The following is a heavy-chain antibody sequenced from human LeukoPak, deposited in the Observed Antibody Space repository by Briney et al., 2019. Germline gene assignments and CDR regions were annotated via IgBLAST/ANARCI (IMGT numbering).Heavy chain of an antibody. CDR1: GFTFSSYW. J-gene: IGHJ4*02. CDR3: AKGAKWELRVVYFDY. Sequence: GGSLRLSCAASGFTFSSYWMHWVRQAPGKGLVWVSRINSDGSSTSYADSVKGRFTISRDNAKNTLYLQMNSLRAEDTAVYYCAKGAKWELRVVYFDYWGQGTLVTVSS. CDR2: INSDGSST. D-gene: IGHD1-26*01. V-gene: IGHV3-74*01.